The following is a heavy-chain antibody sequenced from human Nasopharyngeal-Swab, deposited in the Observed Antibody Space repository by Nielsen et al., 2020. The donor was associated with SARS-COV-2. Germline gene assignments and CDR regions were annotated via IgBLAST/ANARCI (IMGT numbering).Heavy chain of an antibody. CDR2: IYYSGST. V-gene: IGHV4-61*01. CDR3: ARSSGWYSGFDY. CDR1: GGSVSSSSYY. Sequence: SETLSLTCTVSGGSVSSSSYYWSWIRQPPGKGLEWIGYIYYSGSTNYNPSLKSRVTISVDTSKNQFSLKLSSVTAADTAVYYCARSSGWYSGFDYWGQGTLVTVSS. J-gene: IGHJ4*02. D-gene: IGHD6-19*01.